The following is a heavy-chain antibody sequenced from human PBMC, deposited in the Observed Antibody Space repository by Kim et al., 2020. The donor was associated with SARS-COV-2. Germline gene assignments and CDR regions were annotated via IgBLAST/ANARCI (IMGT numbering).Heavy chain of an antibody. J-gene: IGHJ4*02. Sequence: SETLSLTCTVSGGSISSGGYYWSWIRQHPGKGLEWIGYIYYSGSTYYNPSLKSRVTISVDTSKNQFSLTLSSVTAADTAVYHCARVSSITIFGVVITGPFGYWGQGTLVTVSS. CDR1: GGSISSGGYY. V-gene: IGHV4-31*03. D-gene: IGHD3-3*01. CDR3: ARVSSITIFGVVITGPFGY. CDR2: IYYSGST.